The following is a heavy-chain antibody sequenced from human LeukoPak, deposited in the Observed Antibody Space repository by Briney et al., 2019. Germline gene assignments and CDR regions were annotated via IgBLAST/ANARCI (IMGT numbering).Heavy chain of an antibody. CDR2: IIPIFGTA. Sequence: SVKVSCKASGGTFSSYAISWVRQAPGQGLEWMGGIIPIFGTANYAQKFQGRVTITTDESTSTAFMELSSLRSEDTAVYYCARGDLEVKALDYWGQGTLVTVSS. V-gene: IGHV1-69*05. CDR3: ARGDLEVKALDY. D-gene: IGHD4-23*01. J-gene: IGHJ4*02. CDR1: GGTFSSYA.